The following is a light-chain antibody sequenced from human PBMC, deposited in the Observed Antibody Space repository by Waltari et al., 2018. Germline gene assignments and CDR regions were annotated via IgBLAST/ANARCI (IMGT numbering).Light chain of an antibody. CDR2: DVV. CDR1: SSDVGGYNY. Sequence: QSALTQPASVSGSPGQSITISCTGTSSDVGGYNYVSWYQQHPGKVPKLMIYDVVNRPSGVSNRFSGSKSGNTASLTISGLQAEDEADYYCSSYPSSSTWVFGGGTKLTVL. J-gene: IGLJ3*02. CDR3: SSYPSSSTWV. V-gene: IGLV2-14*03.